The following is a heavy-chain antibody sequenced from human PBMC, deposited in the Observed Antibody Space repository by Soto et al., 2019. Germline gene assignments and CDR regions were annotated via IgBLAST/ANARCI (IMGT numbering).Heavy chain of an antibody. CDR3: ARQRGSSGYANWFDP. CDR2: IYYSGST. CDR1: GGSISSYY. V-gene: IGHV4-59*08. Sequence: ETLSLTCTVSGGSISSYYWSWIRQPPGKGLEWIGYIYYSGSTNYNPSLKSRVTISVDTSKNQFSLKLSSVTAADTAVYYCARQRGSSGYANWFDPWGQGTLVTVSS. D-gene: IGHD5-12*01. J-gene: IGHJ5*02.